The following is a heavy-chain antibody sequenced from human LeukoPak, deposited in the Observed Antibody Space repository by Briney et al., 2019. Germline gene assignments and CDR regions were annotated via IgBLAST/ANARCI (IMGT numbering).Heavy chain of an antibody. J-gene: IGHJ4*02. CDR2: IYSGGST. D-gene: IGHD3-10*01. Sequence: GGSLRLSCAASGFTVSSNYMSWVRQAPGKGLEWVSVIYSGGSTYYADSVKGRFTISRDNSKNTLYLQMNSLRAEDTAVYYCASVAMVRGVISSSDFDYWGQGTLVTVSS. CDR1: GFTVSSNY. CDR3: ASVAMVRGVISSSDFDY. V-gene: IGHV3-53*01.